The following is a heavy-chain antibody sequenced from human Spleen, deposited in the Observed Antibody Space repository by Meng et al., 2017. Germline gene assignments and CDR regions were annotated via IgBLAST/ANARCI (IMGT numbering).Heavy chain of an antibody. CDR2: IYTSGST. Sequence: LRLSCTVSGGSISSGSYYWSWIRQPAGKGLEWIGRIYTSGSTNYNPSLKSRVTISVDTSKNQFSLKLSSVTAADTAVYYCARGPPGFYDSSGYFEYNWFDPWGQGTLVTVSS. CDR3: ARGPPGFYDSSGYFEYNWFDP. V-gene: IGHV4-61*02. J-gene: IGHJ5*02. D-gene: IGHD3-22*01. CDR1: GGSISSGSYY.